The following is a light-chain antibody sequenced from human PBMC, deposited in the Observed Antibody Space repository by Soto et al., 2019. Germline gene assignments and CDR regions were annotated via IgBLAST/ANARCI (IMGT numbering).Light chain of an antibody. CDR3: QQYGSSPTT. Sequence: EIVMTQSPATLSVSPGEGATLSCRASRSVDSNLAWYQQKPGQAPRLLIFGASTRATGIPTRFSGGGSGTDFTLTISSLQSEDFAVYYCQQYGSSPTTFGQGTKVDIK. J-gene: IGKJ1*01. V-gene: IGKV3D-15*01. CDR2: GAS. CDR1: RSVDSN.